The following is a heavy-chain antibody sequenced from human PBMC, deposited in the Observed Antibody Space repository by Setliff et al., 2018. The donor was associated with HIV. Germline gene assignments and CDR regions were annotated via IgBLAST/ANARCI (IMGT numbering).Heavy chain of an antibody. D-gene: IGHD6-19*01. CDR3: ARDPYISGFDY. Sequence: SETLSLTCSVSGSSINSYYWSWIRQPPGKGLEWIGYIYTSGSTKYNPFLRSRVTISVDPSKNQFSLRLSSVTAADTAVYYCARDPYISGFDYWGQGTLVTVSS. CDR2: IYTSGST. J-gene: IGHJ4*02. V-gene: IGHV4-4*09. CDR1: GSSINSYY.